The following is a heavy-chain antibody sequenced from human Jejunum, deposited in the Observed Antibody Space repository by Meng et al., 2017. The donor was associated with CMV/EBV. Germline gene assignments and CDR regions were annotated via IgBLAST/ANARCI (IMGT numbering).Heavy chain of an antibody. D-gene: IGHD1-7*01. J-gene: IGHJ4*02. CDR3: AKRNYSFDY. Sequence: LSCVTSGFTFTSHTMSWVRQAPGKGLEWVSSISGGGLTTYYADSVKGRWTISRDNSKNMLYVQMNSLRAEDTAVYYCAKRNYSFDYWGQGTLVTVSS. CDR2: ISGGGLTT. V-gene: IGHV3-23*01. CDR1: GFTFTSHT.